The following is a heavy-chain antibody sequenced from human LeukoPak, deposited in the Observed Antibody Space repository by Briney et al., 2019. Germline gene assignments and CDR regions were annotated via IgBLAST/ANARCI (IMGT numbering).Heavy chain of an antibody. Sequence: PGGSLRLSCAASGFTFSSYEMNWVRQAPGKGLEWVSYISSSGSTIYYADSVKGRFTISRDNAKNSLYLQMNSLRAEDTAVYYCARGRGKYQLPADAFDIWGQGTMVTVSS. CDR2: ISSSGSTI. V-gene: IGHV3-48*03. J-gene: IGHJ3*02. CDR3: ARGRGKYQLPADAFDI. D-gene: IGHD2-2*01. CDR1: GFTFSSYE.